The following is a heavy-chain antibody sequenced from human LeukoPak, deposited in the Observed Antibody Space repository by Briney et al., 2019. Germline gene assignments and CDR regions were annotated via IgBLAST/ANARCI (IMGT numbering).Heavy chain of an antibody. CDR1: GYTFTGYY. D-gene: IGHD3-10*01. V-gene: IGHV1-2*02. J-gene: IGHJ5*02. CDR3: ARVWGITMVREIKGWFDP. CDR2: INPNSGGT. Sequence: GASVKVSCKASGYTFTGYYMHWVRQAPGQGLEWMGWINPNSGGTNYAQKFQGRVTMTRDTSISTAYMELSRLRSDDTAVYYCARVWGITMVREIKGWFDPWGQGTLVTVSS.